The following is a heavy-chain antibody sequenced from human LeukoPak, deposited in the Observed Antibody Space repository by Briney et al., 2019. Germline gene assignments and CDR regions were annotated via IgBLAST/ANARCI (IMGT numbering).Heavy chain of an antibody. Sequence: PGGSLRLSCAASGFTFSSYSMNWVRQAPGKGLEWVSSISSSSSYIYYADSVKGRFTISRGNAKNSLYLQMNSLRAEDTAVYYCARVSIAAAPYYMDVWGKGTTVTVSS. D-gene: IGHD6-13*01. CDR3: ARVSIAAAPYYMDV. J-gene: IGHJ6*03. V-gene: IGHV3-21*01. CDR1: GFTFSSYS. CDR2: ISSSSSYI.